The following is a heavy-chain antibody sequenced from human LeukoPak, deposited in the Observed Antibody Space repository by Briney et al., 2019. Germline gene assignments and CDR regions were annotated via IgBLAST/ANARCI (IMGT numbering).Heavy chain of an antibody. D-gene: IGHD4/OR15-4a*01. Sequence: GGSLRLSCAASGFTFSNYGMHWVRQAPGKGLEWVAFIRSDGSNKFYADSVKGRFTISSDNSKNTLYLQMNSLRAEDTAMYYCAKVLAYGAYYYYYMDVWGKGTTVTVSS. J-gene: IGHJ6*03. CDR1: GFTFSNYG. CDR3: AKVLAYGAYYYYYMDV. V-gene: IGHV3-30*02. CDR2: IRSDGSNK.